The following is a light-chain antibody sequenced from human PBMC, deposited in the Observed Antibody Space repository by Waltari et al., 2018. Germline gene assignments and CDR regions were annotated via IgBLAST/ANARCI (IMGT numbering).Light chain of an antibody. CDR3: ETGGHGTWV. CDR1: SGHSSNI. V-gene: IGLV4-69*01. Sequence: QLVLTQSPSASASLGASVKLTCTLSSGHSSNIIAWLQQRPERGPRYLMKVNRDGSHSKGDDIPDRFSGSSSGAERYLTISSLQSEDEADYYGETGGHGTWVFGGGTKLTVL. CDR2: VNRDGSH. J-gene: IGLJ3*02.